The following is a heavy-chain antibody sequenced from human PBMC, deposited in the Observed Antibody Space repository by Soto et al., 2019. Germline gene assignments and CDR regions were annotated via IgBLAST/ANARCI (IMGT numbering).Heavy chain of an antibody. V-gene: IGHV1-18*04. Sequence: QVQLVQSGAEVKKPGASLKVSCKASGYTFTSYGFTWVRQAPGQGLEWMGWISAYNGNTNYSQKLQGRVTMTTDTATSTAYMELRSLRSDDTAVYYCARNPTAVTLLGDYYFDYWGQGPLVTVSS. J-gene: IGHJ4*02. D-gene: IGHD4-17*01. CDR1: GYTFTSYG. CDR3: ARNPTAVTLLGDYYFDY. CDR2: ISAYNGNT.